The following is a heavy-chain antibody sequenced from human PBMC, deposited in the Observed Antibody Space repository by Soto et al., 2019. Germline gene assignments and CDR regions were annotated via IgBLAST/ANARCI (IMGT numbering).Heavy chain of an antibody. CDR3: ARDRRDGYNYYDY. V-gene: IGHV3-48*04. J-gene: IGHJ4*02. CDR1: GFTFSSYA. Sequence: GGSLRLSCAASGFTFSSYAMSWVRQAPGKGLEWVSYISSSGGTIYYADSVKGRFTISRDNAKNSLYLQMNSLRAEDTAVYYCARDRRDGYNYYDYWGQGTLVTVSS. CDR2: ISSSGGTI. D-gene: IGHD5-12*01.